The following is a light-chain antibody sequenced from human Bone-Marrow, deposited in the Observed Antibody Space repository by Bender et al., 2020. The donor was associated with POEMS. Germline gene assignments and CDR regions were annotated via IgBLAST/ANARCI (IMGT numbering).Light chain of an antibody. CDR3: QVWERSSDQVV. CDR1: DIGSES. CDR2: DDS. Sequence: SYVLTQPPSVSVAPGQTARITCGGNDIGSESVHWYQQKPDQAPVLVVYDDSDRPSGIPERFSGSNSGNTATLTISRVEAGDEADYYCQVWERSSDQVVFGGGTRLTVL. V-gene: IGLV3-21*02. J-gene: IGLJ2*01.